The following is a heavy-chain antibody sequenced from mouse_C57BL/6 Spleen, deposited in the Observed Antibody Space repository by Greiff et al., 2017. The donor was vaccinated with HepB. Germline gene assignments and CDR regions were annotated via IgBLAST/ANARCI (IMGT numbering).Heavy chain of an antibody. D-gene: IGHD3-2*02. V-gene: IGHV14-4*01. CDR2: IDPENGDT. CDR3: TTAQAPYYYAMDY. J-gene: IGHJ4*01. Sequence: EVQLQQSGAELVRPGASVKLSCTASGFNIKDDYMHWVKQRPKQGLEWIGWIDPENGDTEYASKFQGKATITADTSSNTAYLQLSSLTSEDTAVYYCTTAQAPYYYAMDYWGQGTSVTVSS. CDR1: GFNIKDDY.